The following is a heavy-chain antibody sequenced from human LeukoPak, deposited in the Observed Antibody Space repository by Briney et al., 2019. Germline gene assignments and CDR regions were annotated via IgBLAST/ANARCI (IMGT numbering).Heavy chain of an antibody. V-gene: IGHV1-8*01. D-gene: IGHD2-15*01. J-gene: IGHJ4*02. CDR2: MNPNSGNT. Sequence: GASVKVSCKASGYTFTSYDINWVRQGTGQGLEWMGWMNPNSGNTGYAQKFQGRVTMTRNTSISTAYMELSSLRSEDTAVYYCARIGDCSGGSCFDYWGQGTLVTVSS. CDR1: GYTFTSYD. CDR3: ARIGDCSGGSCFDY.